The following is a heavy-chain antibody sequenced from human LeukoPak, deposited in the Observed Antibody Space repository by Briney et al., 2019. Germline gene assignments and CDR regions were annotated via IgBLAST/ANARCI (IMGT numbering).Heavy chain of an antibody. V-gene: IGHV3-30-3*01. Sequence: PGGSLRLSCAASGFTFSSCAMHWVRRAPGKGLEWVAVISFDGSNKYYADSVKGRFTISRDNSKDTLYLQMNSLRAEDTAVYYCARVRCSGGSCYGHGAFDIWGQGTMVTVSS. D-gene: IGHD2-15*01. J-gene: IGHJ3*02. CDR2: ISFDGSNK. CDR3: ARVRCSGGSCYGHGAFDI. CDR1: GFTFSSCA.